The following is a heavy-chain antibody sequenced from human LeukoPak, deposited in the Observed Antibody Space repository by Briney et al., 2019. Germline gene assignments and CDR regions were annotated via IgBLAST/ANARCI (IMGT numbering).Heavy chain of an antibody. D-gene: IGHD2-2*01. J-gene: IGHJ6*02. V-gene: IGHV4-59*01. CDR2: IYYSGST. CDR3: AREGGVVVPAAIPPYYYGMDV. CDR1: GGSISSYY. Sequence: SETLSLTCTVSGGSISSYYWSWIRQPPGKGLEWIGYIYYSGSTNYNPSLESRVTISVDTSKNQFSLKLSSVTAADTAVYYCAREGGVVVPAAIPPYYYGMDVWGQGTTVTVSS.